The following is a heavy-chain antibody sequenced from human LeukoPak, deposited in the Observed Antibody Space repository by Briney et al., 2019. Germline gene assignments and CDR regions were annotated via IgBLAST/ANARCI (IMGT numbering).Heavy chain of an antibody. CDR1: GFTFSSDS. D-gene: IGHD3-10*01. J-gene: IGHJ4*02. V-gene: IGHV3-48*04. CDR3: ARKRIRGLDY. CDR2: ISSSAETI. Sequence: GGSLILSCAGSGFTFSSDSTNWVRQAPGKGLEWVSYISSSAETIYYADSVKGRFTISRDNAKNSLYLQMNSLRAEDTAVYYCARKRIRGLDYWGQGTLVTVPS.